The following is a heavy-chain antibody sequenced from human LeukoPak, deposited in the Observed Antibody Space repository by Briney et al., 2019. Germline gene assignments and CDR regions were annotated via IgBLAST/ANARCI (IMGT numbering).Heavy chain of an antibody. CDR3: ARPLHYYDSSGYYYYFDY. J-gene: IGHJ4*02. Sequence: GASVKVSCKASGYTFTSYGISWVRQAPGQGLEWMGWISAYNGNTNYAQKLQGRVTMTTDTSTSTAYMELRSLRSDDTAVYYCARPLHYYDSSGYYYYFDYWGQGTLVTVSS. CDR1: GYTFTSYG. CDR2: ISAYNGNT. V-gene: IGHV1-18*01. D-gene: IGHD3-22*01.